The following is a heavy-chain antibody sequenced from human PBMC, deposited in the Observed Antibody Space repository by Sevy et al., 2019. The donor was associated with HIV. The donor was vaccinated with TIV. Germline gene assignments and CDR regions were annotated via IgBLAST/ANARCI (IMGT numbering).Heavy chain of an antibody. Sequence: ASVKVSCKASGYTFTRFGISWVRQAPGQGPEWMAWISAYNGHTNYAQRFQGRVTMTQDISTSTVYMELRSLRSDDTAIYYCTRDLGSSPASFFDYWGLGTLVTVSS. J-gene: IGHJ4*02. CDR1: GYTFTRFG. V-gene: IGHV1-18*04. CDR3: TRDLGSSPASFFDY. CDR2: ISAYNGHT. D-gene: IGHD6-19*01.